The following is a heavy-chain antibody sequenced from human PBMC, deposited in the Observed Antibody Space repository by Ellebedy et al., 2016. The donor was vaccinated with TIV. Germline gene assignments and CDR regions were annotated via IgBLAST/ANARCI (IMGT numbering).Heavy chain of an antibody. V-gene: IGHV1-18*04. Sequence: AASVKVSCKSSGYTFTSYRITWARQAPGQGLEWMGWISTYNGNTNYAQKLQGRVTMTTDTSTSTAYMELRSLRSDDTAVYYCARGLNYYGLGLSVYWGQGTLVTVSS. CDR3: ARGLNYYGLGLSVY. CDR2: ISTYNGNT. J-gene: IGHJ4*02. CDR1: GYTFTSYR. D-gene: IGHD3-10*01.